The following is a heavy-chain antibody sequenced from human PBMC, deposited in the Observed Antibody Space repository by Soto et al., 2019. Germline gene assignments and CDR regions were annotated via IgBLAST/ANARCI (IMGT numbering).Heavy chain of an antibody. V-gene: IGHV3-30*18. CDR1: GFTFSSYG. J-gene: IGHJ4*02. CDR2: ISYDGSNK. Sequence: QVQLVESGGGVVQPGRSLRLSCAASGFTFSSYGMHWVRQAPGKGLEWVAVISYDGSNKYYADSVKGRFTISRDNSKNTLYLQMNSLRAEDTAVYYCAKARAIRRDGYNPDYWGQGTLVTVSS. D-gene: IGHD5-12*01. CDR3: AKARAIRRDGYNPDY.